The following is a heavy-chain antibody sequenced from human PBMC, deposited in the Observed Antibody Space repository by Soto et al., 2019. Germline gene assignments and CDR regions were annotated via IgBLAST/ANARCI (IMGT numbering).Heavy chain of an antibody. D-gene: IGHD3-3*01. CDR2: ISSNRSYI. V-gene: IGHV3-21*01. J-gene: IGHJ6*03. Sequence: EVQLVESGGGLVKPGGSLRLSCAASGFTFSSYSMNWVRQAPGKGLEWVSSISSNRSYIYYADSVMGRCTISRDNAKNSLYLQMNSLRAEDTAVYYCAREGLSGYYDRSNYYMDVWGKGTTVTVSS. CDR1: GFTFSSYS. CDR3: AREGLSGYYDRSNYYMDV.